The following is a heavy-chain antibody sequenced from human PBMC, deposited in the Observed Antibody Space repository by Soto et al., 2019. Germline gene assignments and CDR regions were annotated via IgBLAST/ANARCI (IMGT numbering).Heavy chain of an antibody. CDR1: GCSFTSYW. Sequence: PGESLKISCKGSGCSFTSYWIGWVRQMPGKGLEWMGIIYPGDSDTRYSPSFQGQVTISADKSISTAYLQWSSLKASDTAMYYCARPSGPTYYDILTGYPTGPFDYWGQGTLVTVSS. CDR3: ARPSGPTYYDILTGYPTGPFDY. D-gene: IGHD3-9*01. CDR2: IYPGDSDT. J-gene: IGHJ4*02. V-gene: IGHV5-51*01.